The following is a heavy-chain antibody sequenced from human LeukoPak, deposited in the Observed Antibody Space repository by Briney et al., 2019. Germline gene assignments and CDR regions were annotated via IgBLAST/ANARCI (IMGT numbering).Heavy chain of an antibody. CDR2: INPNSGGT. V-gene: IGHV1-2*02. D-gene: IGHD5-18*01. CDR1: GYTFTGYY. J-gene: IGHJ6*03. Sequence: ASVKVSCKASGYTFTGYYMHWVRQAPGQGLEWMGWINPNSGGTNYAQKFQGRVTITADKSTSTAYMELSSLRSEDTAVYYCARVLGSYGYYYYYYMDVWGKGTTVTVSS. CDR3: ARVLGSYGYYYYYYMDV.